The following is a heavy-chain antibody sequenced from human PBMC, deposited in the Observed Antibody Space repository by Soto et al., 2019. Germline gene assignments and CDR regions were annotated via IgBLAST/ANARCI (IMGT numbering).Heavy chain of an antibody. CDR2: INPSGGST. V-gene: IGHV1-46*01. D-gene: IGHD5-18*01. J-gene: IGHJ4*02. CDR1: GYTFTSYY. Sequence: ASVKVSCKASGYTFTSYYMHRVRQAPGRGLEWMGIINPSGGSTSYAQKFQGRVTMTRDTSTSTVYMELSSLRSEDTAVYYCARTDTAMADPFDYWGQGTLVTVSS. CDR3: ARTDTAMADPFDY.